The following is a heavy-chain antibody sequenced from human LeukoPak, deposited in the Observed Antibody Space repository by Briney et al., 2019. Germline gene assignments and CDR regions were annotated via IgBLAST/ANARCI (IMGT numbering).Heavy chain of an antibody. CDR1: VGSISSSSYY. CDR3: ARVRGSWYYFDF. Sequence: SETLSLTCSVPVGSISSSSYYWGWIRQPPGKGLEWIGSIYYSGSTYYNPSLKSRFTISVDTSKNQFSLKLSSVTAADTAVYYCARVRGSWYYFDFRGQGTLVTVSS. CDR2: IYYSGST. V-gene: IGHV4-39*07. J-gene: IGHJ4*02. D-gene: IGHD6-13*01.